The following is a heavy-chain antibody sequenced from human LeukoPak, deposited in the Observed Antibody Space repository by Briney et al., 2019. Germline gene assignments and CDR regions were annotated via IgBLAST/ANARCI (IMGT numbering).Heavy chain of an antibody. Sequence: SETLSLTCAVYGGSFSVYYWSWIRQPPGKGLEWIGEINHSGSTNYNPSLKSRVTISVDTSKNQFSLKLSSVTAADTAVYYCATLLYGGNSSWFDPWGQGTLVTVSS. CDR2: INHSGST. CDR3: ATLLYGGNSSWFDP. V-gene: IGHV4-34*01. J-gene: IGHJ5*02. CDR1: GGSFSVYY. D-gene: IGHD2-21*02.